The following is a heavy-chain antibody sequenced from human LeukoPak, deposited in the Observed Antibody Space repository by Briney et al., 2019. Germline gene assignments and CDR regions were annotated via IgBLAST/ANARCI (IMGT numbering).Heavy chain of an antibody. J-gene: IGHJ4*02. V-gene: IGHV3-23*01. Sequence: GGSLRLSCAASGFTFNNYGVSWVRQAPGKRLEWVSTITSSGGGTYYADSVKGRFTISRDNSKNTLYLQMNSLRVDDTAIYYCAKERTGGWPFDYWGQGTLVTVSS. CDR1: GFTFNNYG. D-gene: IGHD6-19*01. CDR2: ITSSGGGT. CDR3: AKERTGGWPFDY.